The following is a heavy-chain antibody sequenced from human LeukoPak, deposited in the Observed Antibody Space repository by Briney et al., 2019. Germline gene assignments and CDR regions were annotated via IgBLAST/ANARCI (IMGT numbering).Heavy chain of an antibody. CDR3: ARPRRVVTPWHCMDV. J-gene: IGHJ6*03. V-gene: IGHV3-7*01. CDR1: GFTLDRYW. CDR2: IKQDGSET. Sequence: GGSLRLSCEVSGFTLDRYWMSWVRQAPGKGLEWVANIKQDGSETHYVDSVKGRFTISRDNAKNSLYLQMNSLRVEDTAEYYCARPRRVVTPWHCMDVWGKGTTVIVS. D-gene: IGHD2-2*01.